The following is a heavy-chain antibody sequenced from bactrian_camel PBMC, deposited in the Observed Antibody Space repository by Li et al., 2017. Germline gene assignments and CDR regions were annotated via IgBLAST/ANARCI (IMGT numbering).Heavy chain of an antibody. D-gene: IGHD7*01. CDR2: IDRRGGTT. J-gene: IGHJ6*01. CDR3: TKSTAGWQNKEALVFADFRY. V-gene: IGHV3S35*01. Sequence: DVQLVESGGGLVQPGGSLRLSCAASGFTFNMHAMSWVRQAPGKDLEWVSSIDRRGGTTYYADSVKGRFTISRDNTESTVSLQMNSLKSEDTALYYCTKSTAGWQNKEALVFADFRYWGQGTQVTVS. CDR1: GFTFNMHA.